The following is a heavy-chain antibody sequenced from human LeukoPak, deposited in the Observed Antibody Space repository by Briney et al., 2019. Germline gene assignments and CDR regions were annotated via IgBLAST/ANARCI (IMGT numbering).Heavy chain of an antibody. CDR3: AKGNSIGWFPIDS. D-gene: IGHD6-19*01. CDR2: ISGSGGTT. J-gene: IGHJ4*02. CDR1: GFTFTAYT. V-gene: IGHV3-23*01. Sequence: GGSLRLSCAASGFTFTAYTMSWVRQAPGKGLAWVSAISGSGGTTYYADSVKGRFTISRDNSKNTLFLHMSSLRAGDTALYYCAKGNSIGWFPIDSWGQGTLVTVSS.